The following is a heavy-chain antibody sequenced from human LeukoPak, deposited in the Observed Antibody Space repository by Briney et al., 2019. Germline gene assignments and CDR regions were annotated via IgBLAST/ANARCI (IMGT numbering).Heavy chain of an antibody. CDR3: ASNTHGYPPDY. Sequence: PGGSLRLSCEASGFTFSDYSMNWVRQAPGKGLERVSSISGISGYINYADSVKRRLTISRDNDKNSLYLRINILTDEDTAVYYCASNTHGYPPDYWGQGTLVTVSS. D-gene: IGHD5-24*01. V-gene: IGHV3-21*01. J-gene: IGHJ4*02. CDR2: ISGISGYI. CDR1: GFTFSDYS.